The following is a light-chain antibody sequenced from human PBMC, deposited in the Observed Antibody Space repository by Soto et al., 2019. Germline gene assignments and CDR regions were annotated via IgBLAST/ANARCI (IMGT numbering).Light chain of an antibody. J-gene: IGKJ3*01. CDR1: QSVGSNY. V-gene: IGKV3-20*01. Sequence: EIVLTQSPGTLSLSPGERATLYCWASQSVGSNYLAWYQQKPGQAPRVLIYGASSRATCIPDSFSGSGSGADFTLTISRLEPEDFAVYYCQQYTTPPFTFGPGTKVDIK. CDR3: QQYTTPPFT. CDR2: GAS.